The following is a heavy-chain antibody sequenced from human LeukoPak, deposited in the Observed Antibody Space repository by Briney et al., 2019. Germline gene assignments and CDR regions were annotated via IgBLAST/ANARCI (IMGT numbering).Heavy chain of an antibody. Sequence: ASVKVSCKASGYTFTSYGITWVRQVPGQGLEWMGWISAYNGNTEYAQKFQGRVTMTTDTSTSTAYMELRSLRSDDAAVYYCARGFPPRRNYDSRGYYSYYFDYWGQGTLVTVSS. V-gene: IGHV1-18*01. D-gene: IGHD3-22*01. CDR1: GYTFTSYG. CDR3: ARGFPPRRNYDSRGYYSYYFDY. CDR2: ISAYNGNT. J-gene: IGHJ4*02.